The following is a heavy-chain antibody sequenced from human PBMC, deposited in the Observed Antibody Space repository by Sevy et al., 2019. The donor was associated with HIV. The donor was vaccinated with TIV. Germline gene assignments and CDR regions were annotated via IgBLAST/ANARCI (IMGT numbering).Heavy chain of an antibody. V-gene: IGHV3-30*18. Sequence: GGSLRLSCVVSGISFTTSGMHWVRQAPGKGLEWVAVISYHGRDKFYAESVKVRSTISRDNSKNMLYLQMNSLGAEDTAVYYCAKDFTGYNGMDVWGQGTMVTVSS. D-gene: IGHD3-9*01. CDR1: GISFTTSG. CDR2: ISYHGRDK. CDR3: AKDFTGYNGMDV. J-gene: IGHJ6*02.